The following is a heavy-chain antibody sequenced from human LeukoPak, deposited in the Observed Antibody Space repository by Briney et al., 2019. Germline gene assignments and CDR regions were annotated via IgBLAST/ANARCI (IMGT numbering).Heavy chain of an antibody. J-gene: IGHJ5*02. V-gene: IGHV1-46*01. CDR1: GYTFTSYA. CDR2: INPSGGST. Sequence: ASVKVSCKASGYTFTSYAMNWVRQAPGQGLEWMGIINPSGGSTSYAQKFQGRVTMTRDMSTSTVYMELSSLRSEDTAVYYCAREGGYCSGGSCYSNWFDPWGQGTLVTVSS. CDR3: AREGGYCSGGSCYSNWFDP. D-gene: IGHD2-15*01.